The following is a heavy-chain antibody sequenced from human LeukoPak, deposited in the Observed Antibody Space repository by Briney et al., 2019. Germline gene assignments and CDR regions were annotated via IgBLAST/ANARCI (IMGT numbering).Heavy chain of an antibody. J-gene: IGHJ4*02. V-gene: IGHV3-21*01. CDR2: IGGVSSST. D-gene: IGHD3-22*01. CDR3: ARGREYYYDSSVFYDY. Sequence: GGSLRLSCVASDFTFSSYTMNWVRQAPGKGLEWVSSIGGVSSSTYYADSVKGRFTISRDNAKDSLYLQMNSLRAEDTAMYFCARGREYYYDSSVFYDYWGQGTLVTVST. CDR1: DFTFSSYT.